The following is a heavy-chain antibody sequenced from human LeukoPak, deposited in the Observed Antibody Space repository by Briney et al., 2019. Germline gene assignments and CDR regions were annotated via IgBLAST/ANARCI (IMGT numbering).Heavy chain of an antibody. V-gene: IGHV3-21*01. D-gene: IGHD5-12*01. Sequence: PGGSLKLSCAASGFTFSSYNMNWVRQAPGKGLEWVSSISSSSTYIYYADSVKGRSTISRDNAKNSLYLQMNSLRAEDTAVYYCARSGYSGYDPYYYYYYGMDVWGQGTTVTVSS. CDR2: ISSSSTYI. J-gene: IGHJ6*02. CDR1: GFTFSSYN. CDR3: ARSGYSGYDPYYYYYYGMDV.